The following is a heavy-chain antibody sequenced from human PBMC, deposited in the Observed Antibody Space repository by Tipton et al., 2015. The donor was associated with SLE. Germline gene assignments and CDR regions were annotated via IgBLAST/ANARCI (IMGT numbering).Heavy chain of an antibody. J-gene: IGHJ3*02. V-gene: IGHV4-38-2*02. CDR2: IYHSGNT. Sequence: TLSLTCAVSGYSISSGYYWGWIRQPPGKGLEWIGGIYHSGNTYYNPSLKSRVTISVDTSKNQFSLRLSSMTAADTAVYYCARESLGRPRVSAFDIWGQGAVVTVSS. D-gene: IGHD3-16*01. CDR3: ARESLGRPRVSAFDI. CDR1: GYSISSGYY.